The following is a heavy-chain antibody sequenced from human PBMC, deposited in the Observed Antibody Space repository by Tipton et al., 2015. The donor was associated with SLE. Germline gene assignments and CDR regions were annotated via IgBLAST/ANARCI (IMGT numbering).Heavy chain of an antibody. CDR1: GDSIRSYY. D-gene: IGHD2-2*02. CDR2: IYDSGISVST. Sequence: TLSLTCTVSGDSIRSYYWSWIRQPPGKGLEWIGYIYDSGISVSTNYNPSLESRVTISVDTSNNQFSLKLRAVTAADTAFYYCARRVSPRPGLTYTLDYWGQGPLVNVS. J-gene: IGHJ4*02. CDR3: ARRVSPRPGLTYTLDY. V-gene: IGHV4-59*08.